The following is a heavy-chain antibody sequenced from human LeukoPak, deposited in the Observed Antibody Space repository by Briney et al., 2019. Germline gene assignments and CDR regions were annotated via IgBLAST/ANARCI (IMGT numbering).Heavy chain of an antibody. V-gene: IGHV4-34*01. D-gene: IGHD3-3*01. J-gene: IGHJ4*02. CDR3: ASSTDYDFIGGL. CDR1: GGSFTDFY. Sequence: SETLSLTCAVYGGSFTDFYWIWIRQPPGKGLEWIGELNHSGRPSYNSSLKSRVTISLDTSKIQFSLKVSSVTAADTAVYYCASSTDYDFIGGLWAQGTLVTVSS. CDR2: LNHSGRP.